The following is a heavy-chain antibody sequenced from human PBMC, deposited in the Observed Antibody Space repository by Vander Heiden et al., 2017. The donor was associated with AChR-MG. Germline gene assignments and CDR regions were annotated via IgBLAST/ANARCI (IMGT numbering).Heavy chain of an antibody. Sequence: QVTFKESGPVLVKPTDPLTLTCTVSRLSLRHPRMGVSWIRQPPGKALEWLAHIFSNDDKTYRTSLKSRLTISKDTSKSHVVLTITNMDPVDTATYYCARIRSSWATGIVDVWGQGTTVTVSS. CDR3: ARIRSSWATGIVDV. CDR1: RLSLRHPRMG. D-gene: IGHD6-13*01. V-gene: IGHV2-26*01. J-gene: IGHJ6*02. CDR2: IFSNDDK.